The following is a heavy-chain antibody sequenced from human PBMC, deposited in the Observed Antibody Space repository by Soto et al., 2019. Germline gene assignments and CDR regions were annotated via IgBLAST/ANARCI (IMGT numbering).Heavy chain of an antibody. CDR3: ASYYYGSGSPYPHFQT. J-gene: IGHJ1*01. V-gene: IGHV1-3*01. D-gene: IGHD3-10*01. Sequence: ASVKVSCKPSGHAFTTYAMHWVRQAPGQRLEWMGWINAGNGDTKYSRNFQGRVTITRDTSARTAYMELSSLRSEDTAVYFCASYYYGSGSPYPHFQTWGQGTLVTVSS. CDR1: GHAFTTYA. CDR2: INAGNGDT.